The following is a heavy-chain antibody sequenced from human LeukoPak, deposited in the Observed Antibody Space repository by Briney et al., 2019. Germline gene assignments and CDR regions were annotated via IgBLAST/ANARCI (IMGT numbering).Heavy chain of an antibody. D-gene: IGHD2-21*01. Sequence: GESLKISCKGSGYSFTSYWIGWVRQMPGKGLEWMGIIYPGDSDTRYSPSFQGQVTISADKSINTAYLQWSSLKASDTATYYCARRDAAYCGGDCYWGSDYWGQGTLVTVSS. CDR3: ARRDAAYCGGDCYWGSDY. CDR1: GYSFTSYW. V-gene: IGHV5-51*01. CDR2: IYPGDSDT. J-gene: IGHJ4*02.